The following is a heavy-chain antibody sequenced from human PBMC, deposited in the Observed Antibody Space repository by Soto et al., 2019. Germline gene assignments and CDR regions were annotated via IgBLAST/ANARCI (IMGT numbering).Heavy chain of an antibody. J-gene: IGHJ4*02. Sequence: SETLSLTCTVSGGSVTGGSHYWSWIRQPPGEGLEFIGYISFFGSTKYNPSLKSRVTISVDTSKNQFSLELTSLTAADTAVYYCARDRSSGWTWFDYWGQGTLVTVS. CDR2: ISFFGST. D-gene: IGHD6-19*01. V-gene: IGHV4-61*01. CDR1: GGSVTGGSHY. CDR3: ARDRSSGWTWFDY.